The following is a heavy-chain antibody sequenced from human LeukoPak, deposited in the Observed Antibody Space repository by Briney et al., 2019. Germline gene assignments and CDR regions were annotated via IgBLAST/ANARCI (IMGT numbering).Heavy chain of an antibody. Sequence: GESLKISCQGSGYDFTNYWIAWVRQVPGKGLECLGIIYPGDSDTTYTPSFRGQVTMSVDKSVNTAYLQWRSLRGTDSGIYYCARRTLHRQAYTALDLWGPGTLVLVSS. CDR3: ARRTLHRQAYTALDL. J-gene: IGHJ3*01. D-gene: IGHD3-16*01. V-gene: IGHV5-51*01. CDR2: IYPGDSDT. CDR1: GYDFTNYW.